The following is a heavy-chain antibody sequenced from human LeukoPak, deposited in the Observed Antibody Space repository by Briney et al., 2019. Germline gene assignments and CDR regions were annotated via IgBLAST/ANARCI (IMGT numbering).Heavy chain of an antibody. CDR1: GYTFTGYY. J-gene: IGHJ4*02. V-gene: IGHV1-2*02. CDR3: ARDGGLDYCDRQGIDY. Sequence: ASVKVSCKASGYTFTGYYMHWVRQAPGQGLEWMGWINPNSGGTNYAQKFQGRVTMTRDTSISTAYMELSRLRSDDTAVYYCARDGGLDYCDRQGIDYWGQGTLVTVSS. CDR2: INPNSGGT. D-gene: IGHD3-22*01.